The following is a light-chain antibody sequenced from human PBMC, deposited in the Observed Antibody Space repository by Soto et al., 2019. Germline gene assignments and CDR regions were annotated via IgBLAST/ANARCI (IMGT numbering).Light chain of an antibody. CDR2: KAS. Sequence: DIQMTQSPSTLSASVGDRVTITCRASQSISSWLAWYQQKPGKAPKLLIYKASSLESGVPSRFSGSGSGTEFPLNISSLQPDDFAAYYCQKYNSYPLTFGGETKVEIK. CDR1: QSISSW. V-gene: IGKV1-5*03. CDR3: QKYNSYPLT. J-gene: IGKJ4*01.